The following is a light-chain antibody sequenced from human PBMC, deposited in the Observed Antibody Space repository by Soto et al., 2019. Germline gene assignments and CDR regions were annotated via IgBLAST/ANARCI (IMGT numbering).Light chain of an antibody. J-gene: IGKJ1*01. CDR3: QQYNVWPQA. Sequence: EIVMTQSPDNLSVSPGVRATLSCRASQSVSSDLAWYQQKPGQAPSLLIYGASRRATGVPARFSGSGSGTEFTLTISSLQSEDFAVYYCQQYNVWPQAFGQGTKVEIK. CDR1: QSVSSD. CDR2: GAS. V-gene: IGKV3-15*01.